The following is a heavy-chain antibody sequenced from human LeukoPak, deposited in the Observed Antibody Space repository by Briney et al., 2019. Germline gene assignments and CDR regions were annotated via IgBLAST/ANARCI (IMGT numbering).Heavy chain of an antibody. CDR1: GFTFSSYS. CDR2: ISSSSTYI. D-gene: IGHD3-3*01. CDR3: ARDPYDFWSGYPPGGFDY. V-gene: IGHV3-21*01. Sequence: GGSLRLSCAASGFTFSSYSMNWVRQAPGKGLEWVSSISSSSTYIYYADSVKGRFTISRDNAKNSLYLQMNSLRAEDTAVYYCARDPYDFWSGYPPGGFDYWGQGTLVTVSS. J-gene: IGHJ4*02.